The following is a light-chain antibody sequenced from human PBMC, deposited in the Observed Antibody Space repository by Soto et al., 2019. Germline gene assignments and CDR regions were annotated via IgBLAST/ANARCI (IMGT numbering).Light chain of an antibody. J-gene: IGKJ2*01. CDR3: QQSYTTPYT. Sequence: DIQMTQSPSSLSASVGDSVTVTCRASQSIGTYVNWYQQKPGKAPYLLIYAASRLQSGVPSKFSGSGSGTDFTLTISSLQPEDFATYYCQQSYTTPYTFGQGTNQEIK. CDR2: AAS. V-gene: IGKV1-39*01. CDR1: QSIGTY.